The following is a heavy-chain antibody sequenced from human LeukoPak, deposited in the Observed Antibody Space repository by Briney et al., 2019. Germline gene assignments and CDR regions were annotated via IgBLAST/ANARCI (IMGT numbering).Heavy chain of an antibody. J-gene: IGHJ5*02. D-gene: IGHD3-3*01. CDR3: ARGLVYYDFWSGYYSFWFDP. V-gene: IGHV4-34*01. CDR1: GGSFSGYY. Sequence: PSETLSLTCAVYGGSFSGYYWSWIRQPPGKGLDWIGEINHSGSTNYNPSLKSRVTISVDTSKNQFSLKLSSVTAADTAVYYCARGLVYYDFWSGYYSFWFDPWGQGTLVTVSS. CDR2: INHSGST.